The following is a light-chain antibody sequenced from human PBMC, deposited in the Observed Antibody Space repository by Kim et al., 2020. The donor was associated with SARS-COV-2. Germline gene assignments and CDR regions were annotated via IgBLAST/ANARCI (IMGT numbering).Light chain of an antibody. CDR2: LDS. CDR3: QASDGSAAI. J-gene: IGLJ2*01. Sequence: SYELTQPPSLSVSPGQTASISCIGESLPEKYACWYQQKPGQPPTLVIYLDSRRPSGIPDRFSGSNSGDTVTLTISGAQPTDEADYYCQASDGSAAIVGG. V-gene: IGLV3-1*01. CDR1: SLPEKY.